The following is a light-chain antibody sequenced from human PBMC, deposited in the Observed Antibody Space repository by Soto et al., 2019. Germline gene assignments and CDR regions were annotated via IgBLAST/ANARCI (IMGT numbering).Light chain of an antibody. Sequence: EIVMTQSPATLSVSPGERATLSCRASQSVTSSLAWYQQEPGQAPRLLIYGASTRATGIPARFSGSGSGTDFTLTISRLEPEDFAVYYCQQYGSSPETFGQGTKVDIK. CDR2: GAS. J-gene: IGKJ1*01. CDR1: QSVTSS. V-gene: IGKV3-20*01. CDR3: QQYGSSPET.